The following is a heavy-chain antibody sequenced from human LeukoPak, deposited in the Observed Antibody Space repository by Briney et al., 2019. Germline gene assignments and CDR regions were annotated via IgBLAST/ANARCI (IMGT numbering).Heavy chain of an antibody. CDR3: ARGYCTNGVCSSDYFDY. D-gene: IGHD2-8*01. CDR2: IYNSGST. CDR1: GGSISSGGYY. J-gene: IGHJ4*02. Sequence: SQTLYLICTVSGGSISSGGYYWNWIRQHPGKGLHWIGYIYNSGSTYYNPSLKSRSTISLDTSKNQISLKLSSVIAADTAVYYCARGYCTNGVCSSDYFDYWGQGTLVTVSS. V-gene: IGHV4-31*03.